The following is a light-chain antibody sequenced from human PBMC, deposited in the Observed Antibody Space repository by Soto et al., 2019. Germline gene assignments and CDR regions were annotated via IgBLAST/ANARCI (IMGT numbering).Light chain of an antibody. CDR3: QHADSFPIIT. CDR1: EDISTW. CDR2: AAS. V-gene: IGKV1-12*01. Sequence: DIQMTQSPSSVSASVGHIFTITCRSSEDISTWLAWYQQKPGKAPKLLIYAASSLQSGVPSRFRGSGSGTDFTLTISSLQPADFATYYCQHADSFPIITFGQGTRLEIK. J-gene: IGKJ5*01.